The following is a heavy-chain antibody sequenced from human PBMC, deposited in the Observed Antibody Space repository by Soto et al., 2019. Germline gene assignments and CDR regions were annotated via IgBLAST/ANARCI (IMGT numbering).Heavy chain of an antibody. CDR3: ARSTYYDILTGYSTFGY. V-gene: IGHV4-61*01. CDR1: GGSVSSGSYY. J-gene: IGHJ4*02. D-gene: IGHD3-9*01. Sequence: SETLSLTCTVSGGSVSSGSYYWSWIRQPPGKGLEWIGYIYYSGSTNYNPSLKSRVTISVDTSKNQFSLKLSSVTAADTAVYYCARSTYYDILTGYSTFGYWGQGTLVTVSS. CDR2: IYYSGST.